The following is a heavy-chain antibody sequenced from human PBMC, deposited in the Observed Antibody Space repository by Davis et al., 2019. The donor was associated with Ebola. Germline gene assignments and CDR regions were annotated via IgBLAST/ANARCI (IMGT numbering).Heavy chain of an antibody. D-gene: IGHD2-2*01. CDR2: FYSGGST. CDR1: GFTVSSNY. CDR3: AKGIVVPAAIGFARPYYYYGMDV. J-gene: IGHJ6*02. V-gene: IGHV3-53*01. Sequence: GESLKISCAASGFTVSSNYMSWVRQAPGKGLEWVSLFYSGGSTYYADSVKGRFTISRDNSKNTLYLQMNSLRAEDTAVYYCAKGIVVPAAIGFARPYYYYGMDVWGQGTTATVSS.